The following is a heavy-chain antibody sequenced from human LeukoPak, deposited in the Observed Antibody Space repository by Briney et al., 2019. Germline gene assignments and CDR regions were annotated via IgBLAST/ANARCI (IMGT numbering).Heavy chain of an antibody. V-gene: IGHV3-9*01. D-gene: IGHD3-3*01. J-gene: IGHJ5*02. CDR3: ARTIFGGSANWFDP. CDR1: GFTFDDYA. CDR2: ISWNSGSI. Sequence: GGSLRLSCAASGFTFDDYAMHWVRQAPGKGLEWVSGISWNSGSIGYADSVKGRFTISRDNAKNSLYLQMNSLRAEDTAVYYCARTIFGGSANWFDPCGQGTLVTVSS.